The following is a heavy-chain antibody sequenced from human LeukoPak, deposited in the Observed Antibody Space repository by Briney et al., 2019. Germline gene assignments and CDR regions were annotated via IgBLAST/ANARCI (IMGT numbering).Heavy chain of an antibody. CDR3: ARGFTGYGNNWFDP. D-gene: IGHD5-18*01. V-gene: IGHV3-11*04. Sequence: PGGSLRLSCVGSGFTVSSSFMSWVRQAPGKGVEWVSNLYNDAFDSATHYADSVKGRFTISRDNAKNSLYLQMHSLRAEDTAVYYCARGFTGYGNNWFDPWGQGTLVTVSS. CDR2: LYNDAFDSAT. J-gene: IGHJ5*02. CDR1: GFTVSSSF.